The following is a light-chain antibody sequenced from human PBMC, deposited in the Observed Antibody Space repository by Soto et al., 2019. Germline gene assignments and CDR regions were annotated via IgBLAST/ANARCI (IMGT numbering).Light chain of an antibody. CDR2: DVS. J-gene: IGLJ1*01. V-gene: IGLV2-14*01. Sequence: QSALTQPASVSGSPGQSITISCTGTSSDVGRYNYVSWYQQHPGKAPKLMIYDVSNRPSGVSNRFSGSKSGNTASLTISGLQAEDEADYYCSSYTSSSTLLYLFGTGTKLTVL. CDR3: SSYTSSSTLLYL. CDR1: SSDVGRYNY.